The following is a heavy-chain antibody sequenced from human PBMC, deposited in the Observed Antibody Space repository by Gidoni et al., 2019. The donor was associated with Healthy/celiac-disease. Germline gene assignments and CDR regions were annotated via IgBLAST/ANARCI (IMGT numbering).Heavy chain of an antibody. D-gene: IGHD3-9*01. J-gene: IGHJ3*02. CDR1: GGSISRGDYY. V-gene: IGHV4-30-4*08. CDR3: ARGETVRYFDWLPNLSDAFDI. Sequence: QVQLQESGPGLVKPSQTLSLTCTVSGGSISRGDYYWRWIRQPPGKGLEWIGYIYYSGSTYYNPSLKSRVTISVDTSKNQFSLKLSSVTAADTAVYYCARGETVRYFDWLPNLSDAFDIWGQGTMVTVSS. CDR2: IYYSGST.